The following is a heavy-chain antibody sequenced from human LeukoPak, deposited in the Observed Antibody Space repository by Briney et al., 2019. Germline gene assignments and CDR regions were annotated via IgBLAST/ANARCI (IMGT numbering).Heavy chain of an antibody. D-gene: IGHD6-13*01. J-gene: IGHJ2*01. V-gene: IGHV4-38-2*01. CDR2: IYHSGST. CDR1: GYSISSGYY. Sequence: PSETLSLTCAVSGYSISSGYYWGWIRQPPGKGLEWIGSIYHSGSTYYNPPLKSRVTISVDTSKNQFSLKLSSVTAADTAVYYCARLSYSSSWYFDLWGRGTLVTVSS. CDR3: ARLSYSSSWYFDL.